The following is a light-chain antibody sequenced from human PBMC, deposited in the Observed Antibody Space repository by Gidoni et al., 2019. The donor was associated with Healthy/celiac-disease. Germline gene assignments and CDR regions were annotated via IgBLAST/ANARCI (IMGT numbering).Light chain of an antibody. V-gene: IGKV1-39*01. CDR1: QSISSY. J-gene: IGKJ2*01. Sequence: DIQMTQSPSSLSASVGDRVTITCRASQSISSYLNWYQQKPGKAPKLLIYAASSLQSGVPSRFSGSGSGTDFTLTISSLQPEDFATYYCQQCYSTPYTFGQXTKLEIK. CDR3: QQCYSTPYT. CDR2: AAS.